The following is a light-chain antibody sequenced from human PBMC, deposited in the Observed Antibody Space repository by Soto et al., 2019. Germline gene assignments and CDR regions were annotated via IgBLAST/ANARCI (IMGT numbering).Light chain of an antibody. CDR3: NSYASSSTYV. J-gene: IGLJ1*01. Sequence: QSVLTQPASGSGSPVQSISMSCPGTSSDVGGFNYVSWYQQHLGKAPKLMIYDVTNRPSGVSYRFSGSKSGNTASLTISGLQAEDEADYYCNSYASSSTYVFGTGTKVT. CDR2: DVT. V-gene: IGLV2-14*03. CDR1: SSDVGGFNY.